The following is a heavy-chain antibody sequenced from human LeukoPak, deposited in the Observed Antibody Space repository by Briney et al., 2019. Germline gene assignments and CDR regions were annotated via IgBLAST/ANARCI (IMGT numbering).Heavy chain of an antibody. J-gene: IGHJ3*02. CDR2: ISWNRGSI. CDR1: GFTFDDYA. D-gene: IGHD1-1*01. CDR3: AKEMRAGGRRGPGAFEI. V-gene: IGHV3-9*01. Sequence: GGSLRLSYAASGFTFDDYAMHWVRQAPGKVLEAVSGISWNRGSIGYADSVKGRFTISRDNAKNSLYLQMNSLRAEDTGLDYCAKEMRAGGRRGPGAFEILGQRTIVT.